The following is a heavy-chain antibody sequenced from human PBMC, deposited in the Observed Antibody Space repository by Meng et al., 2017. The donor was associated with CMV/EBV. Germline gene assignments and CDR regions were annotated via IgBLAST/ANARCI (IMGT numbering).Heavy chain of an antibody. CDR2: ISGSGGST. D-gene: IGHD4/OR15-4a*01. CDR1: GFTFSSYA. Sequence: GESLKISCAASGFTFSSYAMSWVRQAPGQVLEWVSAISGSGGSTYYADSVKGRFTISRDNSKNTLYLQMNSLRAEDTAVYYCAKTSGANLVGAFDIWGQGTMVTVSS. CDR3: AKTSGANLVGAFDI. J-gene: IGHJ3*02. V-gene: IGHV3-23*01.